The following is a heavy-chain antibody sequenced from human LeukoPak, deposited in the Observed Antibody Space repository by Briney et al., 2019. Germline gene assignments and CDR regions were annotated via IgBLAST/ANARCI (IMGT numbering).Heavy chain of an antibody. CDR2: INWNGGST. V-gene: IGHV3-20*04. D-gene: IGHD2-21*02. J-gene: IGHJ4*02. CDR3: ARDYCGGDCYPFDY. Sequence: PGGSLRLSCAVSGFTFDDYGVSWVRQAPGKGLEWVSGINWNGGSTGYADSVKGRFTISRDNAKKSVYLKMNSLRGEDTALYYRARDYCGGDCYPFDYWGQGTLVTVSS. CDR1: GFTFDDYG.